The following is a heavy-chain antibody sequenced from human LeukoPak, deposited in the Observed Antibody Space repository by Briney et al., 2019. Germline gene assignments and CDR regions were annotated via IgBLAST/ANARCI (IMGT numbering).Heavy chain of an antibody. V-gene: IGHV3-21*01. J-gene: IGHJ4*02. CDR3: ARASIRDGPYYFDY. CDR2: ISNSGSYI. D-gene: IGHD2-8*01. Sequence: GGSLRLSCAASGFTFSSFGMNWVRQAPGKGLEWVSSISNSGSYIYYADSVKGRFSISRDNAKNSLFLQMNSLRAEDTGAYYCARASIRDGPYYFDYWGQGTLVTVSS. CDR1: GFTFSSFG.